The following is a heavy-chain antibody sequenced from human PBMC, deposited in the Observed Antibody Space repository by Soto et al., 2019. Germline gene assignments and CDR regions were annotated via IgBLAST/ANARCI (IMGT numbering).Heavy chain of an antibody. CDR2: IYHGGST. V-gene: IGHV4-4*02. CDR1: GGSISSTDW. CDR3: ASSKSGGSYYFDY. D-gene: IGHD1-26*01. Sequence: QVQLQESGPGLVKPSGTLSLTCAVSGGSISSTDWWSWVRQPPGKGLEWIGEIYHGGSTNYNPSLKSRVPISVDRSKNQFSLTLASVTAADTAVYYCASSKSGGSYYFDYWGQGTLVTVSS. J-gene: IGHJ4*02.